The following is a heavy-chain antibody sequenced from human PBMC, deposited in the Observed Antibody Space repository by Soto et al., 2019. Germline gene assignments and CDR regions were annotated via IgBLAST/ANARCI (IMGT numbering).Heavy chain of an antibody. CDR3: ARGIQHRYGMDV. D-gene: IGHD5-18*01. J-gene: IGHJ6*02. Sequence: EVQLVESGGGLVQPGGSLRLSCAAAGFTFSNYWMHWVRQAPGKGLVWVSRINSDGSSTFYADSVRGRFTISRDNAKNTVFLHMNSLRGEDTAVYYCARGIQHRYGMDVWGQGTTVTVSS. CDR1: GFTFSNYW. CDR2: INSDGSST. V-gene: IGHV3-74*01.